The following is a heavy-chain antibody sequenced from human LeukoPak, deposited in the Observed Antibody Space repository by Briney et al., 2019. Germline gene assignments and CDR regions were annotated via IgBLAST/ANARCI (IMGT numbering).Heavy chain of an antibody. Sequence: PSETLSLTCAVYGGSFSGYYWGWLRQPPGKGLEWIGEINHSGSTTYNPSLKSRVTISVDTSKSQFSLNLSSVTAADTAVYYCARGVQPWGQGTLVTVSS. CDR1: GGSFSGYY. CDR2: INHSGST. D-gene: IGHD6-6*01. V-gene: IGHV4-34*01. CDR3: ARGVQP. J-gene: IGHJ5*02.